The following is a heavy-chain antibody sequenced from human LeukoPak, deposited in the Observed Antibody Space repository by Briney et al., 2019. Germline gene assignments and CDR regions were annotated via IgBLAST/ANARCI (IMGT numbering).Heavy chain of an antibody. CDR2: ITSRDGGT. J-gene: IGHJ5*01. CDR1: GFTFSIYA. V-gene: IGHV3-23*01. Sequence: GGSLRLSXAASGFTFSIYAMSWVSQTPGKGLEWVSSITSRDGGTFYTDPVKGRFTISRDNSKNMLYLQMNSLRAEDTAIYYCAKDRPNYYESNGDYYRRNGDSWGQGTLVTVSS. D-gene: IGHD3-22*01. CDR3: AKDRPNYYESNGDYYRRNGDS.